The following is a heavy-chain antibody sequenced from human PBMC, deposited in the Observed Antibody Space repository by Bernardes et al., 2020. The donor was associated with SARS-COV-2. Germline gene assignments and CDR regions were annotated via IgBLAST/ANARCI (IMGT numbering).Heavy chain of an antibody. CDR1: GFIFSSYG. D-gene: IGHD2-15*01. Sequence: GGSLRLSCADCGFIFSSYGVHWVRRGPGKGLEWVDVISYDGGEKFYADTVKGRFTISRDNSKNTLYLQMNSLRAEDPAVYYCATTPQYEYTRVFDFWGLGTLVTVSS. CDR3: ATTPQYEYTRVFDF. V-gene: IGHV3-30*03. J-gene: IGHJ4*02. CDR2: ISYDGGEK.